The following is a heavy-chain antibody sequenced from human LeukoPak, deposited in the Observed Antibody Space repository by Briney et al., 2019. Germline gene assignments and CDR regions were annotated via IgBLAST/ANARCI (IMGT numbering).Heavy chain of an antibody. J-gene: IGHJ4*02. Sequence: PPGGSLRLSCAASGFTFSSYGMHWVRQAPGKGLEWVAVISYDGSNKHYADSVKGRFTISRDNSKNTLYLQMNSLRAEDTAVYYCARGSSSPPPYSGSWYVSGHYWDQGTLVTVSS. CDR2: ISYDGSNK. CDR1: GFTFSSYG. D-gene: IGHD1-26*01. V-gene: IGHV3-30*19. CDR3: ARGSSSPPPYSGSWYVSGHY.